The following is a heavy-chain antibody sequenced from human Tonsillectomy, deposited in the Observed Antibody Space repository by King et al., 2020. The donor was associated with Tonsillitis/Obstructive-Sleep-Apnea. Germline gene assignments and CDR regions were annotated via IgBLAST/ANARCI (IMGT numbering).Heavy chain of an antibody. V-gene: IGHV3-30*04. CDR1: GFTFSSYA. Sequence: VQLVESGGGVVQPGRSLRLYCAASGFTFSSYAMHWVRQAPGKGLEWVAVISYDGSNKYYADSVKGRFTISRDNSKNTLYLQMNSLRAEDTAVYYCARARDWNYYYGMDVWGQGTAVTVSS. J-gene: IGHJ6*02. D-gene: IGHD1-1*01. CDR2: ISYDGSNK. CDR3: ARARDWNYYYGMDV.